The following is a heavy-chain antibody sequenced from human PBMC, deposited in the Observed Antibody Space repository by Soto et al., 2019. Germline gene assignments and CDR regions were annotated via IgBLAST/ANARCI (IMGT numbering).Heavy chain of an antibody. CDR1: GFTVSSNY. Sequence: AGGSLSLSCAASGFTVSSNYMSWIRQAPGKGLEWVSVIYSGGSTYYADSVKGRFTISRHNSKNTLYLQMNSLRAEDTAVYYCARFAAEMYNWFDPWGQGTLVTVSS. D-gene: IGHD6-13*01. CDR3: ARFAAEMYNWFDP. J-gene: IGHJ5*02. V-gene: IGHV3-53*04. CDR2: IYSGGST.